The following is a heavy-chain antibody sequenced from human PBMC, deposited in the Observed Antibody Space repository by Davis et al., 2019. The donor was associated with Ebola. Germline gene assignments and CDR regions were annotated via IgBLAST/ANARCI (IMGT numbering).Heavy chain of an antibody. V-gene: IGHV1-69*04. CDR1: GGTFSSYA. CDR2: IIPILGIA. CDR3: ARDLRGGSPRYCSGGSCYYYYGMDV. J-gene: IGHJ6*02. D-gene: IGHD2-15*01. Sequence: SVKVSCKASGGTFSSYAISWVRQAPGQGLEWMGRIIPILGIANYAQKLQGRVTMTTDTSTNTAYMELRSLRSDDTAVYYCARDLRGGSPRYCSGGSCYYYYGMDVWGQGTTVTVSS.